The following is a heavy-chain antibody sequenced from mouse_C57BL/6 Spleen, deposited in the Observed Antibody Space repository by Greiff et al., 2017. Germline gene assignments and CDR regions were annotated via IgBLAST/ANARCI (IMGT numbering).Heavy chain of an antibody. CDR1: DSEVFPIAY. CDR2: ILPSIGRT. J-gene: IGHJ2*01. D-gene: IGHD2-1*01. Sequence: VQLQQSGSELRSPGSSVKLSCKDFDSEVFPIAYMSWVRQKPGHGFEWIGGILPSIGRTIYGEKFEDKATLDADTLSNTAYLELNSLTSEDSAIYYCARSYGNQGNGYYFDYWGQGTTLTVSS. CDR3: ARSYGNQGNGYYFDY. V-gene: IGHV15-2*01.